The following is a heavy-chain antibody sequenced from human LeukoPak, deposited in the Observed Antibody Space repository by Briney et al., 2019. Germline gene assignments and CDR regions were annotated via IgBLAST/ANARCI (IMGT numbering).Heavy chain of an antibody. CDR1: GGSFSGYY. J-gene: IGHJ4*02. CDR2: INHSGST. D-gene: IGHD5-18*01. CDR3: ARGLNVDTAMVKGEGFDY. V-gene: IGHV4-34*01. Sequence: SSETLSLTCAVYGGSFSGYYWSWIRQPPGKGLEWIGEINHSGSTNYNPSLKSRVTISVDTSKNQFSLKLSSVTAADTAVYYCARGLNVDTAMVKGEGFDYWGQGTLVTVSS.